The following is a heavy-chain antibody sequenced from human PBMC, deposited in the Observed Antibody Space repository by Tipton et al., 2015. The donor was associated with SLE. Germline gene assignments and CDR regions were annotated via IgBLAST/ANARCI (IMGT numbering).Heavy chain of an antibody. CDR1: GGSISSSSYY. Sequence: LRLSCTVSGGSISSSSYYWGWIRQPPGKGLEWIGTIYYSGSTYYNPSLKSRVTISLDTSKNQFSLKLSSVTAADTAVYYCARAGAAAALDYWGQGTLVTVSS. CDR2: IYYSGST. CDR3: ARAGAAAALDY. J-gene: IGHJ4*02. V-gene: IGHV4-39*07. D-gene: IGHD6-13*01.